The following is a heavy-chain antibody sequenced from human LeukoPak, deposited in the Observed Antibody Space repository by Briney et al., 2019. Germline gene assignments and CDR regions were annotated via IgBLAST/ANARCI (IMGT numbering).Heavy chain of an antibody. CDR1: GYSFTDYY. D-gene: IGHD2-21*01. CDR2: INPNSGGT. J-gene: IGHJ5*02. CDR3: ARADRLHGGPYLIGP. Sequence: ASVKVSCKTSGYSFTDYYMHWVRQAPGQGLEWMGWINPNSGGTSSAQKFQGRVTMTRDTSITTVYMEVSWLTSDDTAIYYCARADRLHGGPYLIGPWGQGILVTVSS. V-gene: IGHV1-2*02.